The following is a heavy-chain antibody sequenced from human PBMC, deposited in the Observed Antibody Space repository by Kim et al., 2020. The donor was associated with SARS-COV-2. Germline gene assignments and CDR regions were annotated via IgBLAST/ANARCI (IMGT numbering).Heavy chain of an antibody. CDR2: IIPIFGTA. CDR1: GGTFSSYA. Sequence: SVKVSCKASGGTFSSYAISWVRQAPGQGLEWMGGIIPIFGTANYAQKFQGRVTITADESTSTAYMELSSLRSEDTAVYYCARDGRLRYFDRLSATSYFDYWGQGTLVTVSP. D-gene: IGHD3-9*01. CDR3: ARDGRLRYFDRLSATSYFDY. J-gene: IGHJ4*02. V-gene: IGHV1-69*13.